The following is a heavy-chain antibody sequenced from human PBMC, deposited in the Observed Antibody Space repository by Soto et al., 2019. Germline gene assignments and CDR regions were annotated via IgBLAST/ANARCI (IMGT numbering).Heavy chain of an antibody. D-gene: IGHD3-10*01. Sequence: PGESLRLSCAASGVPFSSTDMSGFRQAPGKGIEWVSTILDTGTTVFYADSVKGRFTVSRDNSNNTLYVQMNNLRADDTSVYYCVKNSGCFNIWGQGALVTVSS. J-gene: IGHJ4*02. CDR1: GVPFSSTD. CDR3: VKNSGCFNI. V-gene: IGHV3-23*01. CDR2: ILDTGTTV.